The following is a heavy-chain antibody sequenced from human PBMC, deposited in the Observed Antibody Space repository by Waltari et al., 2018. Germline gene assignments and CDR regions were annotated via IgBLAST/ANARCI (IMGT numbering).Heavy chain of an antibody. CDR3: VRGQSYYFDRTGFHGLFNY. CDR1: GGTFSSFA. CDR2: SIPFFETT. Sequence: QVQLVQSGAEVKKPGSSVRVSCRTSGGTFSSFANNWVRQAPGQGLEWMGGSIPFFETTNYTQRFQGRLTINADGSTNTAYMELNSLTSDDTTVYYCVRGQSYYFDRTGFHGLFNYWGQGTLVTVSS. D-gene: IGHD3-22*01. J-gene: IGHJ4*02. V-gene: IGHV1-69*01.